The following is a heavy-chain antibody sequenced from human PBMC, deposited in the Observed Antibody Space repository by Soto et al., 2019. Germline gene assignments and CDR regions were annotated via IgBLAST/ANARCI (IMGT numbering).Heavy chain of an antibody. CDR2: ISYDGSNK. D-gene: IGHD6-19*01. Sequence: QVQLVESGGGVVQPGRSLRLSCAASGFTFSSYGMHWVRQAPGKGLEWVAVISYDGSNKYYADSVKGRFTISRDNSKNTLYLQMNSLRAEDTAVYYCASYSSGWYYFDYWGQGTLVTVSS. J-gene: IGHJ4*02. CDR3: ASYSSGWYYFDY. CDR1: GFTFSSYG. V-gene: IGHV3-30*03.